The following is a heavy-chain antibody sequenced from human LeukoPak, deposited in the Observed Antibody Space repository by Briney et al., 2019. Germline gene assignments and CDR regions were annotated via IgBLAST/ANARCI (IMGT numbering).Heavy chain of an antibody. Sequence: GGSLRLSCAASGFTFSSYAMHWVGQAPGKGLEWVAVISYDGSNKYYADSVKGRFTISRDNYKNTLYLQMNSLRAEDTAVYYCAKDDAPLEAPDYWGQGTLVTVSS. V-gene: IGHV3-30*04. CDR1: GFTFSSYA. CDR3: AKDDAPLEAPDY. CDR2: ISYDGSNK. J-gene: IGHJ4*02. D-gene: IGHD6-6*01.